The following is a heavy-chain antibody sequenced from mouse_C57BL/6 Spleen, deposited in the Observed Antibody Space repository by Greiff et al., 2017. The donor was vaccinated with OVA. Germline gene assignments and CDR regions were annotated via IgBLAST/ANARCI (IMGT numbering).Heavy chain of an antibody. CDR1: GYTFTSYW. V-gene: IGHV1-69*01. D-gene: IGHD1-1*01. CDR2: IDPSDSYT. CDR3: ARSFFITTVVAPGDY. Sequence: QVQLQQSGAELVMPGASVKLSCKASGYTFTSYWMHWVKQRPGQGLEWIGEIDPSDSYTNYNQKFKGKSTLTVDKSSSTAYMQLSSLTSEDSAVYYCARSFFITTVVAPGDYWGQGTTLTVSS. J-gene: IGHJ2*01.